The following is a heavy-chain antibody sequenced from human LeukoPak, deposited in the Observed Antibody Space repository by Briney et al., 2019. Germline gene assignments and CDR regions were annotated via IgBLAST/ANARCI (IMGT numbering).Heavy chain of an antibody. CDR2: IHPNSGST. V-gene: IGHV1-46*01. Sequence: ASVKVSCKASGYTFTSYYMHWVRQAPGQGLEWMRIIHPNSGSTTYAQKFRGRVTMTRDTSTSTVYMELSSLRSEDTAMYYCAKDSSRSYLDHWGQGTLVTVSS. CDR3: AKDSSRSYLDH. CDR1: GYTFTSYY. J-gene: IGHJ4*02. D-gene: IGHD3-10*01.